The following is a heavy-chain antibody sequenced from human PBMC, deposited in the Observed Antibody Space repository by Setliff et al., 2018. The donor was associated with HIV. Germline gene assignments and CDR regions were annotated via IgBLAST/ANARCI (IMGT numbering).Heavy chain of an antibody. Sequence: PGGSLRLSCAASGFTFSSYAMHWVRQAPGKGLEWVAVISYDGSNKYSADSVKGRFTISRDNSKNTLYLQMNSLRAEDTAVYYCARDLRDFWSAYYQGPFDYWGQGTLVTVS. CDR1: GFTFSSYA. CDR2: ISYDGSNK. CDR3: ARDLRDFWSAYYQGPFDY. D-gene: IGHD3-3*01. J-gene: IGHJ4*02. V-gene: IGHV3-30*04.